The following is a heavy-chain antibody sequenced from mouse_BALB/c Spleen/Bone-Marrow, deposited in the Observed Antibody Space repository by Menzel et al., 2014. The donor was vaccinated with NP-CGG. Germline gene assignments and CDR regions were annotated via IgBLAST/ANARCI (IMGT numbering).Heavy chain of an antibody. J-gene: IGHJ2*01. CDR3: ARSPHYYDLDY. CDR1: GYTFSSYW. V-gene: IGHV1-7*01. D-gene: IGHD1-2*01. Sequence: VQLQQSGAELAKPGASVKMSCKASGYTFSSYWMHWVKRRPGQGLEWIGYINPSTGYTEYNQKFKDKATLTADKSSSTAYMQLSRLTSEDSAVYYCARSPHYYDLDYWGQGTTLTVSS. CDR2: INPSTGYT.